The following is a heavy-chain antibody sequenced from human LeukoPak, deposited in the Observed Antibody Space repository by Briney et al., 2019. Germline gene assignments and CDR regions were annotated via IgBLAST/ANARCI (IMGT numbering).Heavy chain of an antibody. CDR3: TTAPGQWLA. CDR2: IKSKTDGGTA. J-gene: IGHJ5*02. Sequence: GGSLRLSCAASGVTFRNAWMSWVRQAPGKGLEWVGRIKSKTDGGTAEYAAPVKGRFTISRDDSKNTLYLQMNSLKTEDTAVYYCTTAPGQWLAWGQGTLVTVSS. V-gene: IGHV3-15*01. CDR1: GVTFRNAW. D-gene: IGHD6-19*01.